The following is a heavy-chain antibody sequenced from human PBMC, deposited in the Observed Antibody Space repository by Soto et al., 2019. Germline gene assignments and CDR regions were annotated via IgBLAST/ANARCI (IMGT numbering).Heavy chain of an antibody. J-gene: IGHJ6*02. Sequence: GGSLRLSCAASGFTSSSYWMSWVRQAPGKGLEWVANIKQDGSEKYYADSVKGRFTISRDNAKNSLYLQMNSLRAEDTAVYYCARPTSFHYYYYGMDVWGQGTTVTRLL. V-gene: IGHV3-7*01. CDR3: ARPTSFHYYYYGMDV. D-gene: IGHD2-2*01. CDR1: GFTSSSYW. CDR2: IKQDGSEK.